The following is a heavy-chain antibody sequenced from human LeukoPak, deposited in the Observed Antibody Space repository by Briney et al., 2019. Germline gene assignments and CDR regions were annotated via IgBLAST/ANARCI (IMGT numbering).Heavy chain of an antibody. CDR1: GGSISSGYYY. J-gene: IGHJ4*02. V-gene: IGHV4-30-4*01. CDR3: ARALYSMTTVTTEYWFDY. D-gene: IGHD4-17*01. Sequence: SETLSLTCTVSGGSISSGYYYWSWIRQPPGKGLEWIGYIYYSGSTYYNPSLQSRVIISVDTSKNQFSLKLTSVTAADTAVYYCARALYSMTTVTTEYWFDYWGQGTLVTVPS. CDR2: IYYSGST.